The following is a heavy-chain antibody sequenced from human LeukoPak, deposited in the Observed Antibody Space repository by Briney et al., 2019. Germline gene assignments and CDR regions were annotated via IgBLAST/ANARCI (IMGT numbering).Heavy chain of an antibody. V-gene: IGHV3-23*01. CDR3: TKEYDYSGYLGQGRGYFDY. CDR1: GFTFSSYA. J-gene: IGHJ4*02. CDR2: IRGTDSST. D-gene: IGHD3-22*01. Sequence: GSLRLSCGASGFTFSSYAMAWVRQAPGTGLEGVSAIRGTDSSTYYADSVKGQFTISRDNAKSTLYLQLNRLRADDTAIIFCTKEYDYSGYLGQGRGYFDYWGEGTLVTVSP.